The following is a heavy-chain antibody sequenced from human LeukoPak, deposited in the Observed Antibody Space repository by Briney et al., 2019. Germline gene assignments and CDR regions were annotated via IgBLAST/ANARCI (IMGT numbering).Heavy chain of an antibody. J-gene: IGHJ6*02. Sequence: GGSLRLSCAASGFTFSTYSMSWVRQAPGKGLEWLSYISSSSNTIYYGDSVKGRFTISRDNAKNSLYLQMNSLRAEDTAVYYCARDPFPFYYYYGLDVWGQGTTVTVSS. V-gene: IGHV3-48*01. CDR1: GFTFSTYS. CDR2: ISSSSNTI. CDR3: ARDPFPFYYYYGLDV.